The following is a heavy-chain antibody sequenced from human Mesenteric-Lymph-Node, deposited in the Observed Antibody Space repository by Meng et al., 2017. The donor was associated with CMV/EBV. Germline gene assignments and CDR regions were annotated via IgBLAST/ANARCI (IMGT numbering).Heavy chain of an antibody. V-gene: IGHV3-11*04. D-gene: IGHD2-2*01. CDR1: GFTFSDYY. Sequence: GESLKISCAASGFTFSDYYMSWIRQAPGKGLEWVSYISSSGSTIYYADSVKGRFTISRDNAKNSLYLQMNSLRGEDTALYYCARGRCSSISCFFDYWGQGTLVTVSS. J-gene: IGHJ4*02. CDR2: ISSSGSTI. CDR3: ARGRCSSISCFFDY.